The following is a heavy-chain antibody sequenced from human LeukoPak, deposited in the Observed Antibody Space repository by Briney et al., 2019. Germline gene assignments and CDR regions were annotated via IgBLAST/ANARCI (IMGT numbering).Heavy chain of an antibody. D-gene: IGHD6-13*01. J-gene: IGHJ4*02. V-gene: IGHV3-23*01. CDR3: AKDMTPLRPSSWYYFDY. CDR1: GFTFSGFA. CDR2: VSGSGGST. Sequence: GGSLRLSCAASGFTFSGFAMSWVRQAPGKGLEWVSVVSGSGGSTYYADSVKGRFTVSRDNSKDTLFLQMNSLRGEDTAVYYCAKDMTPLRPSSWYYFDYWGQGTLVTVSS.